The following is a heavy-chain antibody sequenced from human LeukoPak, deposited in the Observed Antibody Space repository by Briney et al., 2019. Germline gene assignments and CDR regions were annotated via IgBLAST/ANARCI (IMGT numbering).Heavy chain of an antibody. CDR3: ARTYDFGRGPPGDAFDN. CDR2: IDARSGIT. Sequence: QPGGSLRLSCAASGFTFTIFGLNWVRQAPGKGPEWVSYIDARSGITYYADSVQGRFTISRDDARESVFLQMDGLRVDDTAVYYCARTYDFGRGPPGDAFDNWGPRTWVIVSA. D-gene: IGHD3-3*01. V-gene: IGHV3-48*01. CDR1: GFTFTIFG. J-gene: IGHJ3*02.